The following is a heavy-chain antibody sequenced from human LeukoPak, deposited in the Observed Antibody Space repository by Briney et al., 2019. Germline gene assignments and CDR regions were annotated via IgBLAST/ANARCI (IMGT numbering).Heavy chain of an antibody. CDR1: GGSISSSNW. J-gene: IGHJ4*02. D-gene: IGHD5-12*01. CDR3: ARRYSGYDVGAGYFDY. CDR2: IYHSGST. Sequence: SGTLSLTCAVSGGSISSSNWWSWVRQPPGKGLEWIGEIYHSGSTNYNPSLKSRVTISVDTSKNQFSLKLSSVTAADTAVYYCARRYSGYDVGAGYFDYWGQGTLVTVSS. V-gene: IGHV4-4*02.